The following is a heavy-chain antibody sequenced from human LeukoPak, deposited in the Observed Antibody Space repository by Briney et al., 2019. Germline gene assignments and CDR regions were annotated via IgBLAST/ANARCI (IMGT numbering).Heavy chain of an antibody. Sequence: ASVKVSCKASGYTFTGYYMHWVRQDPGQGLEWMGWINPNSGGTNYAQKFQGRVTMTRDTSISTAYMELSRLRSDDTAVYYCARDGRAGPYDYYDFVGWFDPWGQGTLVTVSS. V-gene: IGHV1-2*02. D-gene: IGHD3-22*01. CDR1: GYTFTGYY. J-gene: IGHJ5*02. CDR3: ARDGRAGPYDYYDFVGWFDP. CDR2: INPNSGGT.